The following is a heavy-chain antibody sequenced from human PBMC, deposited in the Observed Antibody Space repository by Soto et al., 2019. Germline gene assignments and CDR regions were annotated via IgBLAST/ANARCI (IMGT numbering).Heavy chain of an antibody. CDR1: GFTFSDYY. CDR2: ISSSSSYT. Sequence: QVQLVESGGGLVKPGGSLRLSCAASGFTFSDYYMSWIRQAPGKGLEWVSYISSSSSYTNYADSVKGRYTISRDNAKNSLYLQMNSLRAEDTAVYYCARDHPRYSGYDYVDYWGKGTLVTVSS. D-gene: IGHD5-12*01. J-gene: IGHJ4*02. V-gene: IGHV3-11*05. CDR3: ARDHPRYSGYDYVDY.